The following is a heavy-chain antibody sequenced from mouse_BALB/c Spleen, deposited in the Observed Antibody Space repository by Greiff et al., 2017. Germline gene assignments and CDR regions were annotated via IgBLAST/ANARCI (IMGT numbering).Heavy chain of an antibody. Sequence: EVKLMESGGGLVKPGGSLKLSCAASGFTFSDYYMYWVRQTPEKRLEWVATISDGGSYTYYPDSVKGRFTISRDNAKNNLYLQMSSLKSEDTAMYYCARDGGYYGNYFDYWGQGTTLTVSS. D-gene: IGHD2-1*01. V-gene: IGHV5-4*02. CDR2: ISDGGSYT. CDR3: ARDGGYYGNYFDY. J-gene: IGHJ2*01. CDR1: GFTFSDYY.